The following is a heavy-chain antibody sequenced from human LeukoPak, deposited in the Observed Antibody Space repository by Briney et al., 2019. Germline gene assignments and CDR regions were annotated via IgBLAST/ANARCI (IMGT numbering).Heavy chain of an antibody. J-gene: IGHJ4*02. V-gene: IGHV3-23*01. CDR2: ISSSGGST. D-gene: IGHD3-10*01. Sequence: GGSLRLSCAASKFSFSFYAMSWVRQAPGKGLEWVSEISSSGGSTYYAGSVKGRFTISRDNSKNTLYLQMNSLRDEDTAVYYCARRDYYGLDYWGQGTLVSVSS. CDR3: ARRDYYGLDY. CDR1: KFSFSFYA.